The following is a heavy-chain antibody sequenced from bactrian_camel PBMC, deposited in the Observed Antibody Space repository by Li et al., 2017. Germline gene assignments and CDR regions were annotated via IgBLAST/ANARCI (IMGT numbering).Heavy chain of an antibody. CDR1: GLTAKICT. D-gene: IGHD5*01. CDR2: LTADGSTY. J-gene: IGHJ4*01. Sequence: HVQLVESGGGSVQTGGSLRLACVVSGLTAKICTWNWYRQLQGKGRELTSTLTADGSTYYYADSVKGRFTISQDNAAKNRVYLQMDSLTSDDTAMYYCATAGWASYYWGQGTQVTVS. V-gene: IGHV3S1*01. CDR3: ATAGWASYY.